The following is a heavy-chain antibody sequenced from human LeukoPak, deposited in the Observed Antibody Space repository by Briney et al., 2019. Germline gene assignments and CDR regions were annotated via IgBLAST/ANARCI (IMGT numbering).Heavy chain of an antibody. D-gene: IGHD4-17*01. CDR1: GYTFTSYD. V-gene: IGHV1-8*01. CDR2: MNPNSGNT. J-gene: IGHJ3*02. CDR3: ARNDYGGHDAFDI. Sequence: GASVKVSCKASGYTFTSYDINWVRQAAGHGLEWVGWMNPNSGNTGYAPKFRGRVTMTRSTSINTAYMELSSLRSEDTATYYCARNDYGGHDAFDIWGQGTTVTVSS.